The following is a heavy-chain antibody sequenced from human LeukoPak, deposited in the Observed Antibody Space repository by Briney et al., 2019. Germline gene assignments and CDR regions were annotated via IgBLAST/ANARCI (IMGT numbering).Heavy chain of an antibody. CDR2: IQLDGSIK. V-gene: IGHV3-7*01. J-gene: IGHJ4*02. Sequence: GGSLRLSCVASGFSFSGYWMTWVRQAPGKGLEWVGNIQLDGSIKNYLDSVRGRFTISRDNAQDSLYLQMNSLRAEDTAVYYCARDRGYSNFDYWGQGTLVTVSS. CDR3: ARDRGYSNFDY. CDR1: GFSFSGYW. D-gene: IGHD4-11*01.